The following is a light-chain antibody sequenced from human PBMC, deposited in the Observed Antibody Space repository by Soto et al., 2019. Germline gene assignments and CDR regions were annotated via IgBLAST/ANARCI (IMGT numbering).Light chain of an antibody. CDR1: QDISNR. Sequence: DIQMTQSPSSLSASVGDRVTISCQASQDISNRLNWYQQKPGTAPKLLIYDASLWDTGVPSRFSGGGSGTDFTFTISSLQPEDFATYYCQHIDNLLFTFGQGTKLEI. J-gene: IGKJ2*01. CDR2: DAS. V-gene: IGKV1-33*01. CDR3: QHIDNLLFT.